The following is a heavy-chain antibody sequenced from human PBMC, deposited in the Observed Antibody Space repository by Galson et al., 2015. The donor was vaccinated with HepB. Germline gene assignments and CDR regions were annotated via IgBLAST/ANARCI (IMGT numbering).Heavy chain of an antibody. CDR3: AKWPNDWVGAPNY. CDR2: ISGSGGST. D-gene: IGHD1-26*01. J-gene: IGHJ4*02. Sequence: SLRLSCAASGFTFSSYAMSWVRQAPGKGLEWVSAISGSGGSTYYADSVKGRFTISRDNSKNTLYLQMNSLRAEDTAVYYCAKWPNDWVGAPNYWGQGTLVTVSS. V-gene: IGHV3-23*01. CDR1: GFTFSSYA.